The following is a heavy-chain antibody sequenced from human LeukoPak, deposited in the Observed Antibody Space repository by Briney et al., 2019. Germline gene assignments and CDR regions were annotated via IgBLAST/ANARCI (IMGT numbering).Heavy chain of an antibody. CDR3: ARGNYYDSKFDY. D-gene: IGHD3-22*01. J-gene: IGHJ4*02. V-gene: IGHV4-34*01. CDR2: INHSGST. CDR1: GGSFSGYN. Sequence: MASETLSLTCAVYGGSFSGYNWSWIRQPPGKGLEWIGEINHSGSTNYNPSLKSRVTISVDTSKNQFSLKLSSVTAADTAVYYCARGNYYDSKFDYWGQGTLVTVSS.